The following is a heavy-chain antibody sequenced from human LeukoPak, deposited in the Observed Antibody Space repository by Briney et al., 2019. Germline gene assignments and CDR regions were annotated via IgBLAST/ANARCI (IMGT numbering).Heavy chain of an antibody. CDR3: ARRTRGGGEPYYYYYMDV. D-gene: IGHD3-10*01. Sequence: PSETLSLTCTVSSGSISSDSYSWGWIRQPPGRGLEWIGNIFYSGSTYYNPSLKSRVTISVDTSNNQFSLKLSSVTAADTAVYYCARRTRGGGEPYYYYYMDVWGKGTTVTVSS. CDR1: SGSISSDSYS. V-gene: IGHV4-39*01. J-gene: IGHJ6*03. CDR2: IFYSGST.